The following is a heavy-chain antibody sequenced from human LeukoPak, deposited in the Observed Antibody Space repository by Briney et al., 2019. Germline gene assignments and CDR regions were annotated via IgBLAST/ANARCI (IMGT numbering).Heavy chain of an antibody. Sequence: SVKVSCKASGGTFISYAISWVRQAPGQGLEWMGGIIPTFGTANYAQKFQGRVTITADESTSTAYMELSSLRSEDTAVYYCASQGIVGATRYFDYWGQGTLVTVSS. D-gene: IGHD1-26*01. CDR2: IIPTFGTA. CDR1: GGTFISYA. CDR3: ASQGIVGATRYFDY. J-gene: IGHJ4*02. V-gene: IGHV1-69*01.